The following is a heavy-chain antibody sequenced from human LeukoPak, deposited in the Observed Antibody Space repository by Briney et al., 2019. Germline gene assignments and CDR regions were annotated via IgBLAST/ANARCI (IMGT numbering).Heavy chain of an antibody. V-gene: IGHV1-2*06. CDR1: GYTFTGYF. Sequence: ASVKVSCKASGYTFTGYFMHWVRQAPGQGLEWMGRIHPPSGGTNTAQKFQGRVTMTTDTSISTAYMELRSLRSDDTAVYYCARASGGGSYSDGMDVWGQGTTVTVSS. J-gene: IGHJ6*02. D-gene: IGHD1-26*01. CDR2: IHPPSGGT. CDR3: ARASGGGSYSDGMDV.